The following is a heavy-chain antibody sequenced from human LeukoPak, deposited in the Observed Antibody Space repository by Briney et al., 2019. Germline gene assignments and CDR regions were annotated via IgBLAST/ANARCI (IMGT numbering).Heavy chain of an antibody. D-gene: IGHD4-17*01. CDR1: GYTLTELS. J-gene: IGHJ5*02. CDR2: FDPEDGET. Sequence: ASVKVSCKVSGYTLTELSMHWVRQAPGKGLEWTGGFDPEDGETIYAQKFQGRVTMTEGTSTDTAYMELSSLRSEDTAVYYCATKGADGDWFDPWGQGTLVTVSS. CDR3: ATKGADGDWFDP. V-gene: IGHV1-24*01.